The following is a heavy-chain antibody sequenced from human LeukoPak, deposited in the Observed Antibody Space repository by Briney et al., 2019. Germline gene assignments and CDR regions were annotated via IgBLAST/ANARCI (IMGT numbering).Heavy chain of an antibody. CDR1: GYSFTSGHY. V-gene: IGHV4-38-2*01. J-gene: IGHJ4*02. CDR3: ARYCTSTTCILRGFDY. D-gene: IGHD2-2*01. Sequence: SETPSLTCSVSGYSFTSGHYWGWIRQPPGTGLEWIANIYHTGSPHYNPSLKSRVTISVDTSKSQFSLKLSSVTAADTAVYYCARYCTSTTCILRGFDYWGQGTLVTVSS. CDR2: IYHTGSP.